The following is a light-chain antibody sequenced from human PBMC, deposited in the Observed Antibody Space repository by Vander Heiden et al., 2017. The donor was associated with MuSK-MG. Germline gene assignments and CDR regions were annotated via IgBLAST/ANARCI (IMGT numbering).Light chain of an antibody. CDR1: SSDVGAYNY. J-gene: IGLJ1*01. Sequence: QSALTQPASVSGSPGQSITISCTGTSSDVGAYNYDSWFQQHPGKVPKLMIYDVYIRPAGVSNRFSGSKSGNTASLTISGLQAEDEADYYCNSFTASGTHVFGTGTKVTVL. CDR3: NSFTASGTHV. CDR2: DVY. V-gene: IGLV2-14*03.